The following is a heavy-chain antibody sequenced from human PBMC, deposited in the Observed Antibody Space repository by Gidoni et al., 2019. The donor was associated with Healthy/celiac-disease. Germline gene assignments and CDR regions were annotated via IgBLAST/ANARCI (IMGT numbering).Heavy chain of an antibody. CDR3: VKGGRVYDILTGYYNPGFDY. CDR1: GFTFSSYA. D-gene: IGHD3-9*01. V-gene: IGHV3-64D*06. Sequence: EVQLVESGGGLVQPGGSLRLSCSASGFTFSSYAMHWVRQAPGKGLEYVSANSSNGGSTYYADSVKGRFTISRDNSKNTLYLQMSSLRAEDTAVYYCVKGGRVYDILTGYYNPGFDYWGQGTLVTVSS. J-gene: IGHJ4*02. CDR2: NSSNGGST.